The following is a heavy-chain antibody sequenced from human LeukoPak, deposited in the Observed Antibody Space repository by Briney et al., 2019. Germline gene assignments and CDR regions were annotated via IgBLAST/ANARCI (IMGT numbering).Heavy chain of an antibody. Sequence: GGSLRLSCAASGFSFMAYLMQCVRQAPGKGLMWVSHINGDVRDTTFAGSVKGRFTISRNNAKNTLYLQMNSLRAEDTAVYYCVRDNYGVDYWGQGTLVTVSS. V-gene: IGHV3-74*01. CDR1: GFSFMAYL. CDR3: VRDNYGVDY. J-gene: IGHJ4*02. D-gene: IGHD4-11*01. CDR2: INGDVRDT.